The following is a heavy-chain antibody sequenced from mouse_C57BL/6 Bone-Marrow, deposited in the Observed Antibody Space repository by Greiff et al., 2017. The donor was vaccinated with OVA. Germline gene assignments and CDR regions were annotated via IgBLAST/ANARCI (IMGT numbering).Heavy chain of an antibody. Sequence: VQLKQSGPELVKPGASVKISCKASGYSFTGYYMNWVKQSPEKSLEWIGEINPSTGGTTYNQKFKAKATLTVDKSSSTAYMQLKSLTSEDSAVYYCARHYGNYQAWFAYWGQGTLVTVSA. D-gene: IGHD2-1*01. V-gene: IGHV1-42*01. CDR3: ARHYGNYQAWFAY. J-gene: IGHJ3*01. CDR1: GYSFTGYY. CDR2: INPSTGGT.